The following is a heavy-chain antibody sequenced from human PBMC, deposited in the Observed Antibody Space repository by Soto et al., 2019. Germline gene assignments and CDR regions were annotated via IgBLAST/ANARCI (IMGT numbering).Heavy chain of an antibody. Sequence: SETLSLTCTVSGGSISNYYWSWIRQPPGKGLEWIGYIYYSGSTNYNPSLRSRVTISVDTSKNQFSLKLSSVTAADTAVYYCARLWGWFGDYWGQGTLVTVSS. CDR2: IYYSGST. D-gene: IGHD3-10*01. J-gene: IGHJ4*02. CDR1: GGSISNYY. V-gene: IGHV4-59*08. CDR3: ARLWGWFGDY.